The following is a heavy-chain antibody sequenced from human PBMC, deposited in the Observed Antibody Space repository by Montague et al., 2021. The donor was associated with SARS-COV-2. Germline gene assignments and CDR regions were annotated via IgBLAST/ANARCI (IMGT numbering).Heavy chain of an antibody. CDR3: VRHTDF. CDR1: GFSFSTVW. J-gene: IGHJ4*02. V-gene: IGHV3-7*01. Sequence: SLRLSCAASGFSFSTVWMSWVRQAPGRGLEWVATINQDGTFRDYVDSLRGRFTISRDNAEKSLYLQMNSLRADDTAVYYCVRHTDFWGQGTLVTVSS. CDR2: INQDGTFR.